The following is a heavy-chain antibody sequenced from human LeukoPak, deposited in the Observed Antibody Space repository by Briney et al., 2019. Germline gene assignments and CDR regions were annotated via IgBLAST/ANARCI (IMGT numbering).Heavy chain of an antibody. D-gene: IGHD6-13*01. J-gene: IGHJ4*02. CDR2: INHSGST. CDR1: GGSFSGYY. V-gene: IGHV4-34*01. CDR3: ARGRVGISQHDY. Sequence: SETLSLNCAVYGGSFSGYYWSWIRQPPGKGLEWIGEINHSGSTNYNPSLKSRVTISVDTSKNQFSLKLSSVTAADTAVYYCARGRVGISQHDYWGQGTLVTVSS.